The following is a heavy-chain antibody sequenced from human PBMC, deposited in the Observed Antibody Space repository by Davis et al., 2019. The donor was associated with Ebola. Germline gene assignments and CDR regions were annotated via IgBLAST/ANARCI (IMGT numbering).Heavy chain of an antibody. J-gene: IGHJ4*02. CDR1: GFTFSSYG. Sequence: PGGSLRLSCAASGFTFSSYGMHWVRQAPGKGLEWVAVISYDGSNKYYADSVKGRFTISRDNSKNTLYLQMNSLRAEDTAVYYCARGIPSYYDYGDWGDYFDYWGQGTLVTVSS. CDR3: ARGIPSYYDYGDWGDYFDY. D-gene: IGHD4-17*01. CDR2: ISYDGSNK. V-gene: IGHV3-30*03.